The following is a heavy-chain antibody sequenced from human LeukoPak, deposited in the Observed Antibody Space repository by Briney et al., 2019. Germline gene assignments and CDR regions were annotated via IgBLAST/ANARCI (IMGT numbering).Heavy chain of an antibody. CDR2: SVDKANSYTP. Sequence: GGSLSLSRAVSGFTFSIQYMDWVSQPPGKGREWVARSVDKANSYTPLYAASVKGRFTISRDHSKDSLYLQMNNLKSEDMAVYYCVRGFNSFDMWGQGTMVTVSS. CDR3: VRGFNSFDM. CDR1: GFTFSIQY. J-gene: IGHJ3*02. V-gene: IGHV3-72*01.